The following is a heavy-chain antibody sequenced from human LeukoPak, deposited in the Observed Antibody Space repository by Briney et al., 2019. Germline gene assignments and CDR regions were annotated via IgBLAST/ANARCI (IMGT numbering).Heavy chain of an antibody. CDR3: ARGDDP. J-gene: IGHJ5*02. CDR1: GGSISSGAYY. V-gene: IGHV4-39*07. Sequence: SETLSLTCTVSGGSISSGAYYWSWIRQPPGKGLEWIGETNHSGSTNYNPSLKSRVTISVDTSKNQFSLKLSSVTAADTAVYYCARGDDPWGQGTLVTVSS. CDR2: TNHSGST.